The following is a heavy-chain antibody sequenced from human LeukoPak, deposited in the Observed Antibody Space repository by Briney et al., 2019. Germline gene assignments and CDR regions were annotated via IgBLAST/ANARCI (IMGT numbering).Heavy chain of an antibody. CDR2: MNPNSGNT. D-gene: IGHD1-7*01. CDR1: GYTFTSYD. Sequence: GASVKVSCKASGYTFTSYDINWVRQATGQGLEWMGWMNPNSGNTGYAQKFQGRVTMTRNTSISTAYMGLSSLGSEDTAGYYWARQREAGTPLTNPLEYYYYYMDVWGKGTTVTVSS. CDR3: ARQREAGTPLTNPLEYYYYYMDV. V-gene: IGHV1-8*01. J-gene: IGHJ6*03.